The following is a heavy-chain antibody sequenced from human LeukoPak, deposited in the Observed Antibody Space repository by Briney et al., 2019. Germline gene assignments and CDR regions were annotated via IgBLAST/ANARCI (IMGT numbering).Heavy chain of an antibody. CDR3: ARDNRGERTPGWGYGGFDI. J-gene: IGHJ3*02. Sequence: ASVKVSCKASGYTFAKFYIHWVRQAPGQGLEWMGIINPSGGTTSDAQKFQGRVSMTRDTSTSTVYMELSSLRSEDTAVYYCARDNRGERTPGWGYGGFDIWGQGTMVSVSS. CDR2: INPSGGTT. CDR1: GYTFAKFY. V-gene: IGHV1-46*01. D-gene: IGHD3-16*01.